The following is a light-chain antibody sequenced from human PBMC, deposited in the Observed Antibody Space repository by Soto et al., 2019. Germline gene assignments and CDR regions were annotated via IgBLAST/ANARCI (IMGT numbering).Light chain of an antibody. V-gene: IGKV3-20*01. CDR1: QSVSSN. J-gene: IGKJ1*01. CDR2: GAS. Sequence: EIVMTQSPATLSVSPGERATLSCRASQSVSSNLAWYQQKPGQAPRLLIYGASSRATGIPDRFSGSGSGTDFTLTISRLEPEDFAVYYCQQYDSSPKTFGQGTKVEIK. CDR3: QQYDSSPKT.